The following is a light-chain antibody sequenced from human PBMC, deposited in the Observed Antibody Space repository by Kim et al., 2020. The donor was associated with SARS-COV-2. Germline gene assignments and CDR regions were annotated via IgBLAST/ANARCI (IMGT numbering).Light chain of an antibody. Sequence: APGKTARITCGGNNIGSKSVHWYQQKPGQAPVLVIYYDSDRPSGIPERFSGSNSGNTATLTISRVEAGDEADYYCQVWDSSSDLGVFGGGTQLTV. CDR3: QVWDSSSDLGV. J-gene: IGLJ2*01. V-gene: IGLV3-21*04. CDR1: NIGSKS. CDR2: YDS.